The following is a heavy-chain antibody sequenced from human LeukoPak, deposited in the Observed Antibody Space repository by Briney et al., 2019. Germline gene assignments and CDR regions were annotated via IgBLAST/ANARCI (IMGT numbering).Heavy chain of an antibody. CDR3: ARDFLGRSNGGSNYFGMDV. J-gene: IGHJ6*02. D-gene: IGHD2-15*01. Sequence: ASVKVSCKSSGYTFTDYFLHWVRQAPGQGPEWMGCINTYSGGAHYAQKFKGWVSLTRDTSSDTAFMELSRLRSDATAIYYCARDFLGRSNGGSNYFGMDVWGQGTTVTVSS. V-gene: IGHV1-2*04. CDR2: INTYSGGA. CDR1: GYTFTDYF.